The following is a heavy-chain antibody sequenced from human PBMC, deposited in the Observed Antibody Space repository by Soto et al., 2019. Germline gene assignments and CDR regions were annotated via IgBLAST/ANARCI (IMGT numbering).Heavy chain of an antibody. D-gene: IGHD6-13*01. J-gene: IGHJ3*02. Sequence: GGSLRLSCAASGFTFSSYGMHWVRQAPGKGLEWVAVIWYDGSNKYYADSVKGRFTISRDNSKNTLYLQMNSLRAEDTAVYYCARVKTGIAAAVTSVDAFDIWGQGTMVTVSS. CDR2: IWYDGSNK. CDR1: GFTFSSYG. V-gene: IGHV3-33*01. CDR3: ARVKTGIAAAVTSVDAFDI.